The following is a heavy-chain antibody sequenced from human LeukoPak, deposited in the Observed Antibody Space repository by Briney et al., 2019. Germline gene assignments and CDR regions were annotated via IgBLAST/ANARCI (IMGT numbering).Heavy chain of an antibody. CDR1: GFTFSSYA. D-gene: IGHD3-10*01. CDR2: ISGSGGST. J-gene: IGHJ4*02. V-gene: IGHV3-23*01. CDR3: VKEIHVFGGFDY. Sequence: GGSLRLSCAASGFTFSSYAMSWVRQAPGKGLEWVSAISGSGGSTYYADSVKGRFTISRDNSKNTLFLQMNSLRVEDTAVYYCVKEIHVFGGFDYWGEGTLVTVSS.